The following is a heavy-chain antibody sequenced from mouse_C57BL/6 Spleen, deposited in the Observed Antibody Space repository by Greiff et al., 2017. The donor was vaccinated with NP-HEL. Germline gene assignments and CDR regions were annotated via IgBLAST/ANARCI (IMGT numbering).Heavy chain of an antibody. D-gene: IGHD3-3*01. J-gene: IGHJ4*01. CDR3: ARPGTGDAMDY. CDR1: GYTFTSYW. Sequence: QVQLQQPGAELVRPGSSVKLSCKASGYTFTSYWMHWVKQRPIQGLEWIGNIDPSDSETHYNQKFKDKATLTVDKSSSTAYMQLSSLTSEDSAVYYCARPGTGDAMDYWGQGTSVTVSS. V-gene: IGHV1-52*01. CDR2: IDPSDSET.